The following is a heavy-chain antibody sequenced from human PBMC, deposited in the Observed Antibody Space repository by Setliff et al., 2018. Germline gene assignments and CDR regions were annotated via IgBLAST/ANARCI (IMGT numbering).Heavy chain of an antibody. V-gene: IGHV4-4*07. CDR2: IYIGGSA. CDR3: ARDIGYTYGVDY. CDR1: GGSISSYY. J-gene: IGHJ4*02. Sequence: SETLSLTCTVSGGSISSYYWSWIRQPAGKGLEWIGHIYIGGSANYNPSLKSRVTMSIDTSKNQFSLELTSVTAADTAVYYCARDIGYTYGVDYWGQGVLVTVSS. D-gene: IGHD5-18*01.